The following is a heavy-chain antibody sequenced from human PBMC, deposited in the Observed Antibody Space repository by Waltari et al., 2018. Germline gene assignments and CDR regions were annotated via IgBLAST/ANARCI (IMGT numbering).Heavy chain of an antibody. CDR2: MSPDGGLS. CDR1: GFTFSTYV. D-gene: IGHD1-1*01. Sequence: QVQLVESGGGVVQPGRSLRLSCAASGFTFSTYVVHWVRQAPGKGLEGLAVMSPDGGLSYYADSVKDRFTISRDNSRNTLFLQMNGLRPDDTAVYFCARDPLPGPPDFFDYWGQGTLVSVSS. CDR3: ARDPLPGPPDFFDY. V-gene: IGHV3-30*01. J-gene: IGHJ4*02.